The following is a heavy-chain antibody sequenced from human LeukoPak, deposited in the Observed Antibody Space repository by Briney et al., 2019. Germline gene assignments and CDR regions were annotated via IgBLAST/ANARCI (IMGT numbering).Heavy chain of an antibody. CDR3: ARGTWDGDRTFDI. CDR1: GFTFSTYS. V-gene: IGHV3-48*02. D-gene: IGHD5-24*01. Sequence: GGSLRLSCAASGFTFSTYSMNWVRQAPGKRLEWISYISGTSSIIYYTPSVKGRFTISRDNGKYSLYLQMNSLRDDDTAVYFCARGTWDGDRTFDIWGQGAMVTVSS. CDR2: ISGTSSII. J-gene: IGHJ3*02.